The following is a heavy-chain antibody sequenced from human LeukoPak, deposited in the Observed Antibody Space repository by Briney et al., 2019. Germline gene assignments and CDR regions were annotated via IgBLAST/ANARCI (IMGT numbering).Heavy chain of an antibody. CDR3: ARSPMVRGVISSYGILDY. D-gene: IGHD3-10*01. J-gene: IGHJ4*02. CDR2: INPSGGST. V-gene: IGHV1-46*01. CDR1: GYTFTSYY. Sequence: ASVKVSCKASGYTFTSYYMHWVRQAPGQGLEWMGIINPSGGSTSYAQKFQGRVTITADESTSTAYMELSSLRSEDTAVYYCARSPMVRGVISSYGILDYWGQGTLVTVSS.